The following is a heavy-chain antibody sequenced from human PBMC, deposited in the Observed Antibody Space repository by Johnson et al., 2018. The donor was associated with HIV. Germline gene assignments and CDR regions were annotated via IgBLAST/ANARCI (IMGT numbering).Heavy chain of an antibody. Sequence: VLLVESGGGVVRPGGSLRLSCGASGFTFDDYGMSWVRQAPGKGLEWVSGINWNGGSTGYADSVKGRFTISRDDSKNTLYLQMNSLKTEDTAVYYCVRGGTAYWDRVSAFDIWGQGTMVTVSS. V-gene: IGHV3-20*04. J-gene: IGHJ3*02. D-gene: IGHD2-8*02. CDR3: VRGGTAYWDRVSAFDI. CDR2: INWNGGST. CDR1: GFTFDDYG.